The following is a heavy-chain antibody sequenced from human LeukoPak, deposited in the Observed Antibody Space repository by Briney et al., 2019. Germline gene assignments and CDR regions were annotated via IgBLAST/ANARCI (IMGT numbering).Heavy chain of an antibody. CDR3: ARDAYYYDSSGYYTLESFDY. J-gene: IGHJ4*02. CDR2: ISAFNGNT. Sequence: ASVKVSCKASGYIFTDYGISWVRQAPGQGLEWMGWISAFNGNTNYAQKLQGRVTMTTDTSTSTAYMELRGLRSDDTAVYYCARDAYYYDSSGYYTLESFDYWGQGTLVTVSS. V-gene: IGHV1-18*01. D-gene: IGHD3-22*01. CDR1: GYIFTDYG.